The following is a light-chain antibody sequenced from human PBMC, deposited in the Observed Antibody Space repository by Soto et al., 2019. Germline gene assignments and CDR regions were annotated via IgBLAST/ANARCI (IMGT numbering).Light chain of an antibody. Sequence: SYELTQPLSVSVALGQTARITSGGNNIATKNVHWYQQKPGQAPVLVIYREVKRPSGIPERFSGSNSGNTATLTISRAQAGDEADYYCQVWDSSSPVVFGGGTKVTVL. V-gene: IGLV3-9*01. J-gene: IGLJ2*01. CDR3: QVWDSSSPVV. CDR2: REV. CDR1: NIATKN.